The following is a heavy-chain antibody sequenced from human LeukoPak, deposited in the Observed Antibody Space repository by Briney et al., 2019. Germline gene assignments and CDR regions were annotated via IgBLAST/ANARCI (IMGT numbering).Heavy chain of an antibody. CDR1: GGSISSGGYY. CDR2: IYHSGST. CDR3: ARYGGNDGAFDI. Sequence: SQTLSLTCTVSGGSISSGGYYWSWIRQPPGKGPEWIGYIYHSGSTYYNPSLKSRVTISVDRSKNQFSLKLSSVTAADTAVYYCARYGGNDGAFDIWGQGTMVTVSS. D-gene: IGHD1-1*01. V-gene: IGHV4-30-2*01. J-gene: IGHJ3*02.